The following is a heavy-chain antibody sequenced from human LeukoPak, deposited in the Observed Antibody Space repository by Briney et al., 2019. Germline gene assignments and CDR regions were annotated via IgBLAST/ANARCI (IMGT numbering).Heavy chain of an antibody. J-gene: IGHJ4*02. CDR3: ARERAIAAAEKYFDY. CDR1: GGSISSYY. V-gene: IGHV4-59*01. D-gene: IGHD6-13*01. Sequence: PSETLSLTCTVSGGSISSYYWSWTRQPPGKGLEWIGYIYYSGSTNYNPSLKSRVTISVDTSKNQFSLKLSSVTAADTAVYYCARERAIAAAEKYFDYWGQGTLVTVSS. CDR2: IYYSGST.